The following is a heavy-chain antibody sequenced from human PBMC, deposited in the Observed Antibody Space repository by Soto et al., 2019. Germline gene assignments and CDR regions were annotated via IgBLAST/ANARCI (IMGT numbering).Heavy chain of an antibody. CDR1: GGSTDSLY. V-gene: IGHV4-59*08. Sequence: SETLSLTCTVSGGSTDSLYWSWVRQPPGKGLEWIGYVSYSGSTNCNPSLKSRVTISVDTSKNQFSLKLSSVTAADTAVYYCARRYGSAIDYWGQGTLVTVSS. CDR2: VSYSGST. J-gene: IGHJ4*02. CDR3: ARRYGSAIDY. D-gene: IGHD1-26*01.